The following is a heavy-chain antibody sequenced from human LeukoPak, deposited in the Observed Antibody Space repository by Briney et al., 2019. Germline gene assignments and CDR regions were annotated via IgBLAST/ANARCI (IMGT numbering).Heavy chain of an antibody. Sequence: PGGSLRLSCAASGFTFDDYTMHWVRQAPGKGLEWVSLISWDGGSTYYADSVKGRFTISRDNSKNSLYLQMNSLRTEDTALYYCAKDNGDSSGYNDYWGQGTLVTVSS. CDR2: ISWDGGST. CDR1: GFTFDDYT. V-gene: IGHV3-43*01. D-gene: IGHD3-22*01. CDR3: AKDNGDSSGYNDY. J-gene: IGHJ4*02.